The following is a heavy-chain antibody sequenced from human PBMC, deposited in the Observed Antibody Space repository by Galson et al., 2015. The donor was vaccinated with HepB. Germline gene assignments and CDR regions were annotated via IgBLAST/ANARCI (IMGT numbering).Heavy chain of an antibody. V-gene: IGHV3-30-3*01. CDR2: ISYDGSNK. CDR3: ARDRVRSYYGMDV. J-gene: IGHJ6*02. Sequence: SLRLSCAASGFTFSSYAMHWVRQAPGKGLEWVAVISYDGSNKYYADSVKGRFTISRDNSKNTLYLQMNSLRAEDTAVYYCARDRVRSYYGMDVWGQGTTVTVSS. CDR1: GFTFSSYA.